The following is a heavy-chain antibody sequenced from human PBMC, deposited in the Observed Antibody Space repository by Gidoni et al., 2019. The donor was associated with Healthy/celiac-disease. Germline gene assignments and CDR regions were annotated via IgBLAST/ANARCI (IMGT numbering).Heavy chain of an antibody. V-gene: IGHV3-15*01. Sequence: EVQLVESGGGLVKPGGSLRLSCAASGFTFSNAWLSWVRQAPGKGLEWVGRIKSKTDGGTTDYAAPVKGRFTISRDDSKNTLYLQMNSLKTEDTAVYYCTTAPDYYGSSGYYPRPGGYWGQGTLVTVSS. CDR2: IKSKTDGGTT. CDR3: TTAPDYYGSSGYYPRPGGY. J-gene: IGHJ4*02. CDR1: GFTFSNAW. D-gene: IGHD3-22*01.